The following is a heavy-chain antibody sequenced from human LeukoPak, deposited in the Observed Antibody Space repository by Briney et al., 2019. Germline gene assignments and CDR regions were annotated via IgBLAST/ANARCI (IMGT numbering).Heavy chain of an antibody. CDR3: AKAEGSGNQPFDY. CDR1: GFTLSSYA. CDR2: ISAGGGTT. V-gene: IGHV3-23*01. D-gene: IGHD1-14*01. J-gene: IGHJ4*02. Sequence: GGSLRLSCAASGFTLSSYAMSWVRQAPGKGLEWVSHISAGGGTTYFADSVKGRFTISRDNSKSTLYLQMYRLSAEDTAVYHCAKAEGSGNQPFDYWGQGTLVTVSS.